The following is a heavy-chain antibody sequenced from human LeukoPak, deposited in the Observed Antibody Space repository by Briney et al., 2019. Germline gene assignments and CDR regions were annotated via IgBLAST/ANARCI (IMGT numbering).Heavy chain of an antibody. D-gene: IGHD3-22*01. V-gene: IGHV3-30-3*01. Sequence: GGSLRLSCAASGFTFNSYAMHWVRQAPGRGLEWVAVISYDGSNKYYADSVKGRFTISRDNSKNTLYLQMNSLRADDTAVYYCARGYYDSSGYSIYWGQGTLVTVSS. J-gene: IGHJ4*02. CDR1: GFTFNSYA. CDR2: ISYDGSNK. CDR3: ARGYYDSSGYSIY.